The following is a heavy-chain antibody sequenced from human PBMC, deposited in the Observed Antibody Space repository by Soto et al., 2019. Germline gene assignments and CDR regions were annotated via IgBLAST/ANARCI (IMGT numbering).Heavy chain of an antibody. V-gene: IGHV4-30-4*01. CDR2: IYNSGIT. Sequence: PSETLSLTCTVSGGSISSGDYSWSWVRQSPGKGLEWIGHIYNSGITYYNPSLKSRVIISVDTSKNQFSLKLSSVTAADTAVYFCARHTPYDSSGYYPYGYWGQGTLVTVSS. D-gene: IGHD3-22*01. CDR1: GGSISSGDYS. CDR3: ARHTPYDSSGYYPYGY. J-gene: IGHJ4*02.